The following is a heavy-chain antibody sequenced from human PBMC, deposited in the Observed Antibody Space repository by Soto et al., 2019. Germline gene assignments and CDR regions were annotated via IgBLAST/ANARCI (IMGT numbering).Heavy chain of an antibody. J-gene: IGHJ6*02. CDR3: AREAFRDYLGTYYYYGMDV. Sequence: SVKVSCKASGGTFSSYAISWVRQAPGQGLDWMGGIIPIFGTANYAQKFQGRVTITADESTSTAYMELSSLRSEDTAVYYCAREAFRDYLGTYYYYGMDVWGQGTTVTVSS. V-gene: IGHV1-69*13. D-gene: IGHD7-27*01. CDR2: IIPIFGTA. CDR1: GGTFSSYA.